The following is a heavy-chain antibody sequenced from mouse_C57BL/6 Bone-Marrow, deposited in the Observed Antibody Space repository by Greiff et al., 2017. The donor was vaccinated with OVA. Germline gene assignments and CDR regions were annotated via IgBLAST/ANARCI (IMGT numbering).Heavy chain of an antibody. Sequence: QVQLQQPGAELVRPGSSVQLSCQASGYTFTSYWMDWVKQRPGQGLEWIGNIYPSDSETHYNQKFKDKATLTVDKSSSTAYMQLSSLTSEDSAVYYCARQLRAMDYWGQGTSVTVSS. CDR1: GYTFTSYW. CDR2: IYPSDSET. J-gene: IGHJ4*01. D-gene: IGHD3-1*01. CDR3: ARQLRAMDY. V-gene: IGHV1-61*01.